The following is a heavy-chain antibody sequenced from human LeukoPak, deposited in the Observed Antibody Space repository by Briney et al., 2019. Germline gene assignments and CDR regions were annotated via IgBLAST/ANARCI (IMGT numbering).Heavy chain of an antibody. CDR3: ARDEGSAYPFDY. D-gene: IGHD3-22*01. CDR1: GGSFSGYY. Sequence: SETLSLTCAVYGGSFSGYYWSWIRQPPGKGLEWIGEINHSGSTNYNPSLKSRVTISVDTSKNQFSLNLNSVTAADTAVYFCARDEGSAYPFDYWGQGTLVTVSS. J-gene: IGHJ4*02. CDR2: INHSGST. V-gene: IGHV4-34*01.